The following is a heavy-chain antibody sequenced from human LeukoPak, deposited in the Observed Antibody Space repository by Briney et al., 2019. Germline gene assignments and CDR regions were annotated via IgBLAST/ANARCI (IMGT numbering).Heavy chain of an antibody. J-gene: IGHJ6*03. V-gene: IGHV1-69*13. Sequence: GASVKVSCKASGGTFSSYAISWVRQAPGQGLKWMGGIIPIFGTANYAQKFQGRVTITADESTSTAYMELSSLRSEDTAVYYCARGIYCSSTSCYPYYMDVWGKGTTVTVSS. D-gene: IGHD2-2*01. CDR1: GGTFSSYA. CDR2: IIPIFGTA. CDR3: ARGIYCSSTSCYPYYMDV.